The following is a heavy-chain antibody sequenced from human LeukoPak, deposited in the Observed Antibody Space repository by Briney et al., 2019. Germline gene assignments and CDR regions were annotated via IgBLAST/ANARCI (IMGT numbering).Heavy chain of an antibody. J-gene: IGHJ5*02. CDR3: ARDPWFGEFPNSWFDP. V-gene: IGHV1-2*02. D-gene: IGHD3-10*01. CDR2: INPNSGGT. CDR1: GYTFTGYY. Sequence: ASVKVSCKASGYTFTGYYMHWVRQAPGQGLEWMGWINPNSGGTNYAQKFQGRVTMTRDTSISTAYMELSRLRSDDTAVYYCARDPWFGEFPNSWFDPWGRGTLVTVSS.